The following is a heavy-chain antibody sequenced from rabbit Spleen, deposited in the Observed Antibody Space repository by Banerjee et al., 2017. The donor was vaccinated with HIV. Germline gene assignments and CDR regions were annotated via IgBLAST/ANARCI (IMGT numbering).Heavy chain of an antibody. J-gene: IGHJ6*01. CDR3: ARDTSSSFSSYGMDL. CDR2: IDAGSSGFT. V-gene: IGHV1S45*01. D-gene: IGHD1-1*01. CDR1: GFSFSSNW. Sequence: LEESGGGLVKPGGTLTLTCTVSGFSFSSNWICWVRQAPGKGLEWIACIDAGSSGFTYFATWANGRFAISKASSTTVTLQMTRLTAADTATYFCARDTSSSFSSYGMDLWGQGTLVTVS.